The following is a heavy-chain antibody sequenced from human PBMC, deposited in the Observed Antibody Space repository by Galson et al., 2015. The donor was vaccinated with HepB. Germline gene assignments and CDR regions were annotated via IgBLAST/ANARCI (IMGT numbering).Heavy chain of an antibody. CDR2: ISWNSGSI. Sequence: LRLSCAASGFTFDDYAMHWVRQAPGKGLEWVSGISWNSGSIGYADSVKGRFTISRDNAKNSLYLQMNSLRAEDTALYYCAKGQTMVRGGIDYWGQGTLVTVSS. D-gene: IGHD3-10*01. J-gene: IGHJ4*02. V-gene: IGHV3-9*01. CDR1: GFTFDDYA. CDR3: AKGQTMVRGGIDY.